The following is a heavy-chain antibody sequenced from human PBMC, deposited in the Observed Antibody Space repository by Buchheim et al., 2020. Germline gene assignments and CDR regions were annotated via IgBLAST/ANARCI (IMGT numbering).Heavy chain of an antibody. CDR1: GFTFSSYA. CDR2: ISGSGGST. Sequence: EVQLVESGGGLVQPGGSLRLSCAASGFTFSSYAMSWVRQAPGKGLEWVSAISGSGGSTYYADPVKGRFTIPRDNSKNTLYLQMNSLRAEDTAVYYCAKVGALVGPTRNWGSYGMDVWGQGTT. V-gene: IGHV3-23*04. D-gene: IGHD7-27*01. CDR3: AKVGALVGPTRNWGSYGMDV. J-gene: IGHJ6*02.